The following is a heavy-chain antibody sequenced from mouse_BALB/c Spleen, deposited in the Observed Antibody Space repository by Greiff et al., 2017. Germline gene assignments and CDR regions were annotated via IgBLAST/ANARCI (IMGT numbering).Heavy chain of an antibody. Sequence: VQLQESGAELMKPGASVKISCKATGYTFSSYWIEWVKQRPGHGLEWIGEILPGSGSTNYNEKFKGKATFTADTSSNTAYMQLSSLTSEDSAVYYCARSDYRYDGYYFDYWGQGTTLTVSS. J-gene: IGHJ2*01. CDR1: GYTFSSYW. CDR3: ARSDYRYDGYYFDY. V-gene: IGHV1-9*01. CDR2: ILPGSGST. D-gene: IGHD2-14*01.